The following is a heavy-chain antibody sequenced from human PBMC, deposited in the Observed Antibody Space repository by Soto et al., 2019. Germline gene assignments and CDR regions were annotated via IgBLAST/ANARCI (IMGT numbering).Heavy chain of an antibody. D-gene: IGHD3-9*01. J-gene: IGHJ4*02. CDR3: ARGVNRATVDPFDY. CDR1: GYTFTSYG. CDR2: INTYTGNT. Sequence: ASVKVSCKASGYTFTSYGISWVRQAPGQGLEWMGWINTYTGNTNYAQKVQGRVTMTTDTSTSTAYMEVRSLSSDDTAVYYCARGVNRATVDPFDYWGQGTLVTVSS. V-gene: IGHV1-18*01.